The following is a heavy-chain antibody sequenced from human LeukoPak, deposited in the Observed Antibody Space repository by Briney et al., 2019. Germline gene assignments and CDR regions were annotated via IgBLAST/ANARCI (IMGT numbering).Heavy chain of an antibody. CDR1: GGSISSYY. CDR3: ARLCRDYYGSGSYYNLDY. V-gene: IGHV4-59*08. J-gene: IGHJ4*02. CDR2: IYYSGST. D-gene: IGHD3-10*01. Sequence: PSETLSLTCAVYGGSISSYYWSWIRQPPGKGLEWIGYIYYSGSTNYNPSLKSRVTISVDTSKNQFSLKLSSVTAADTAVYYCARLCRDYYGSGSYYNLDYWGQGILVTVSS.